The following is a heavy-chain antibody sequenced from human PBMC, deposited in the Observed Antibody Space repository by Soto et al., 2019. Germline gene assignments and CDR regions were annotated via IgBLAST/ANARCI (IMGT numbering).Heavy chain of an antibody. CDR3: ARSGFGEPYAMDV. CDR1: GFNFSHYT. CDR2: IRGSSSGI. D-gene: IGHD3-10*01. V-gene: IGHV3-21*01. J-gene: IGHJ6*02. Sequence: PGGSLRLSCAASGFNFSHYTMNWVRQAPGKGLEWVSFIRGSSSGIYYADSVKGRFTVSRDNAKNSLYLQMNSLRAEDTAVYHCARSGFGEPYAMDVWGQGTTVTVSS.